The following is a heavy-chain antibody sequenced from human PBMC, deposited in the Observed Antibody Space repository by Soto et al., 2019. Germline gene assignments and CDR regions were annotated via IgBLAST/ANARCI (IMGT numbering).Heavy chain of an antibody. J-gene: IGHJ6*02. V-gene: IGHV3-30*04. Sequence: GGSLRLSCAASGFTFSSYAMHWVRQAPGKGLEWVAVISYDGSNKYYADSVKGRFTISRDNSKNTLYLQMNSLRAEDTAVYYCARVWQQLPRGYSYGYCYYYGMDVWGQGTTVTVSS. D-gene: IGHD5-18*01. CDR3: ARVWQQLPRGYSYGYCYYYGMDV. CDR1: GFTFSSYA. CDR2: ISYDGSNK.